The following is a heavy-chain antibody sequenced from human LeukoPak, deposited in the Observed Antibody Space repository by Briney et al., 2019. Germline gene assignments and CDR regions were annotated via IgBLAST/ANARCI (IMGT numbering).Heavy chain of an antibody. CDR1: GFTFSSYA. CDR2: ISYDGSNK. V-gene: IGHV3-30-3*01. D-gene: IGHD2-21*01. Sequence: PGGSLRLSCAASGFTFSSYAMHWVRQAPGKGLEWVAVISYDGSNKYYADSVKGRFTISRDNSKNTLYLQMNSLRAEDTAVYYCARDSSGDLLKIVVAYMDVWGKGTTVTVSS. J-gene: IGHJ6*03. CDR3: ARDSSGDLLKIVVAYMDV.